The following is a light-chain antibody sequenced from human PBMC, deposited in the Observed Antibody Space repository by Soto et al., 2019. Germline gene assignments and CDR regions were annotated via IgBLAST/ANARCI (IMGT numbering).Light chain of an antibody. V-gene: IGKV1-5*03. CDR1: QNIFSY. CDR2: QAS. CDR3: PHSASYQT. J-gene: IGKJ1*01. Sequence: DIQMTQSPSTLSASVGDRVTITCRASQNIFSYLAWYPQEAGQAPQLFSLQASILESAVPSRFSGSGSGTAFTLTLTSLQPDDFATYYCPHSASYQTFGQGNKVDI.